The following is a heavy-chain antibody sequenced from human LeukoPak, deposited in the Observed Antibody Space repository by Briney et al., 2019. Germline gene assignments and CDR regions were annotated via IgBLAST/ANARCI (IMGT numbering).Heavy chain of an antibody. D-gene: IGHD3-10*01. CDR2: IYYSGSA. CDR1: GGSIRSYY. CDR3: ASYGSGNYYNHY. J-gene: IGHJ4*02. V-gene: IGHV4-59*01. Sequence: SETLSLTCTVSGGSIRSYYWSWIRQPPEKGLEWIGYIYYSGSANYNPSLKSRVTISVDTSKNQFSLKLSSVTAADTAVYYCASYGSGNYYNHYWGQGTLVTVSS.